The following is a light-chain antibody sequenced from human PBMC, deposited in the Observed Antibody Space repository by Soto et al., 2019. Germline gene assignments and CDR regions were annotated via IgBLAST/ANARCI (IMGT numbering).Light chain of an antibody. CDR2: GAS. CDR3: QQYHIWPPWT. Sequence: ETVVTQSPATLSVSPGERATLSCRASQSINTNLAWYQQRPGQAPRLLMYGASTRADGIPARFTGSGSGTEFTLTISSLQSEDFAVYYCQQYHIWPPWTSGQGTKVDIK. J-gene: IGKJ1*01. CDR1: QSINTN. V-gene: IGKV3-15*01.